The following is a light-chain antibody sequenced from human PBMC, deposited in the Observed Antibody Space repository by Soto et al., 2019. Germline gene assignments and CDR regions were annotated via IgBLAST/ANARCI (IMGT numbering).Light chain of an antibody. CDR2: GAS. J-gene: IGKJ5*01. CDR3: QQYGSSPTT. CDR1: QSVSSSY. V-gene: IGKV3-20*01. Sequence: EIVLTQSPGTLSLSPGEIATLSFSASQSVSSSYLAWYQQKPGQAPRLLIYGASSRATGIPDRFSGSGSGTDFTLTISRLEPEDFAVYYCQQYGSSPTTFGQGTRLEIK.